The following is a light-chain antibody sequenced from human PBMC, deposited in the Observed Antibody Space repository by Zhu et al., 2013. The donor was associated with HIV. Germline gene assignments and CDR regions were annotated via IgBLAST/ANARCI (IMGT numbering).Light chain of an antibody. J-gene: IGKJ4*01. CDR1: QNLVSSDGNTY. Sequence: DPVMTQSPLSLPVTLGQPASISCRSSQNLVSSDGNTYLNWFQQRPGQAPRRLIHKVSNRDSGVPDRFSGSGSGSDFTLKISRVEAEDVGVYYCMQGTHWPPTFGGGTKVET. CDR2: KVS. V-gene: IGKV2-30*01. CDR3: MQGTHWPPT.